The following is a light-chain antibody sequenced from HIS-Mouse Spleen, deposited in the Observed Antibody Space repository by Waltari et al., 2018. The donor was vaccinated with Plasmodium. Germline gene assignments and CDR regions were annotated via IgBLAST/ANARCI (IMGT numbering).Light chain of an antibody. J-gene: IGKJ3*01. CDR3: QQYNNWSFT. CDR1: QSVSSN. V-gene: IGKV3-15*01. CDR2: GAS. Sequence: EIVLTQSPATLSVSPGERATTTCRASQSVSSNVAWYQQKPGQAPRLLIYGASTRAPGIPARFSGSGSGTEFTLTISSLQSEDFAVYCCQQYNNWSFTFGPGTKVDIK.